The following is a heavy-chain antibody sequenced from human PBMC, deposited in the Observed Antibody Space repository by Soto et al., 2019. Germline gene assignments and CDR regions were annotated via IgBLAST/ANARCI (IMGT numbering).Heavy chain of an antibody. CDR3: ARGIEARL. CDR2: IKQDGSEE. J-gene: IGHJ6*04. V-gene: IGHV3-7*01. CDR1: GFTFSSYC. D-gene: IGHD2-15*01. Sequence: EVQLVESGGGLVQPGGSLRLSCAASGFTFSSYCMSWFRQAPGKGLEWVANIKQDGSEENYVDSVKGRFTISRDNAKNALYLQMNCPRVEDTAVYSCARGIEARLGGKGTTVTVSS.